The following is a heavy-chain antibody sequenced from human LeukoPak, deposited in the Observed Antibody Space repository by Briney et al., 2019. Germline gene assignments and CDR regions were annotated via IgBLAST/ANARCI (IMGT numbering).Heavy chain of an antibody. J-gene: IGHJ1*01. Sequence: GGSLRLPCVASGFTFSSYSMNWVRQAPGKGLEWVSSISSSSSYIYYADSVKGRFTISRDNAKNSLYLQMNSLRAEDTAVYYCAAPYCSGGSCYIEYFQHWGQGTLVTVSS. CDR2: ISSSSSYI. D-gene: IGHD2-15*01. CDR1: GFTFSSYS. CDR3: AAPYCSGGSCYIEYFQH. V-gene: IGHV3-21*01.